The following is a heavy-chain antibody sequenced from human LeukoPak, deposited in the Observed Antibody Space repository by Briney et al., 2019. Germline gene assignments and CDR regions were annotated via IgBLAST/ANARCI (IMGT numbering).Heavy chain of an antibody. J-gene: IGHJ4*02. CDR2: FDPEDGET. D-gene: IGHD3-10*01. CDR1: GYTLTELS. V-gene: IGHV1-24*01. Sequence: VASVKVSCKVSGYTLTELSMHWVRQAPGKGLEWMGGFDPEDGETIYAQKFQGRVTMTEDTSTDTAHMELSSLRSEDTAVYYCATAGGSGQNYYFDYWGQGTLVTVSS. CDR3: ATAGGSGQNYYFDY.